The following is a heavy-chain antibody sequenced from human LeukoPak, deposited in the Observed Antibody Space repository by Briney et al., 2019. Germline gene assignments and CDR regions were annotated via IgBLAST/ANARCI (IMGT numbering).Heavy chain of an antibody. CDR3: ARERIAATGLIDY. Sequence: SETLSPTCTVSGGSIGTGGYHWSWIRQHPGKGLEWIGYIYYSGSTYYNPSLKSRVTMSIDTSKNQFSLRLSSVTAADTAVYYCARERIAATGLIDYWGQGTLVTVSS. CDR1: GGSIGTGGYH. V-gene: IGHV4-31*03. D-gene: IGHD6-25*01. J-gene: IGHJ4*02. CDR2: IYYSGST.